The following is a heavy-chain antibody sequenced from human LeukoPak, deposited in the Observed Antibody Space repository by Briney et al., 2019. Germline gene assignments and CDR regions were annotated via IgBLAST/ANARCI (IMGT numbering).Heavy chain of an antibody. CDR1: GFTFSDYY. J-gene: IGHJ4*02. V-gene: IGHV3-11*01. CDR3: AGEMYWASGAAVGY. CDR2: ISSSGSTI. D-gene: IGHD6-13*01. Sequence: PGGSLRLSCAASGFTFSDYYMSWIRQAPGKGLEWVSYISSSGSTIYYADSVKGRFTISRDNAKNSLYLQMNSLRAEDTAVYYCAGEMYWASGAAVGYWGQGTLVTVSS.